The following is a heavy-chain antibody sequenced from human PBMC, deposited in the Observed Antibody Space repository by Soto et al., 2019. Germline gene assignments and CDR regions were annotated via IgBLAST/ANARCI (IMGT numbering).Heavy chain of an antibody. CDR1: GDPITNYY. J-gene: IGHJ5*02. D-gene: IGHD3-22*01. CDR2: IYYSGST. CDR3: ARVLNYYDSSGYSLWFDP. Sequence: SETLSLTCTVSGDPITNYYWSWTRQPPGKGLEWIGYIYYSGSTYYNPSLKSRVTISVDTSKNQFSLKLSSVTAADTAVYYCARVLNYYDSSGYSLWFDPWGQGTLVTVSS. V-gene: IGHV4-30-4*01.